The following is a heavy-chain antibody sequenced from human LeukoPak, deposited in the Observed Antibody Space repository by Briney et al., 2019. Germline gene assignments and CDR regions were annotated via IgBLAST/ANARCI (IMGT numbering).Heavy chain of an antibody. CDR3: ARVAFPQGGSSYYFDY. J-gene: IGHJ4*02. CDR1: GFTFSSCA. CDR2: ISYDGSNK. D-gene: IGHD2-15*01. V-gene: IGHV3-30-3*01. Sequence: GRSLRLSCAASGFTFSSCAMHWVRQAPGKGLEWVAVISYDGSNKYYADSVKGRFTISRDNSKNTLYLQMNSLRAEDTAVYYCARVAFPQGGSSYYFDYWGQGTLVTVSS.